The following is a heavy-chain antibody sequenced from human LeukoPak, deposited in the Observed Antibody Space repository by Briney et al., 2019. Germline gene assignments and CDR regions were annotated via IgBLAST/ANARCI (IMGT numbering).Heavy chain of an antibody. CDR3: AKDLRGYNYGYDY. J-gene: IGHJ4*02. CDR1: GFTFSSYG. V-gene: IGHV3-30*18. CDR2: ISYDGINK. Sequence: PGGSLRLSCAASGFTFSSYGIHWVRQAPGEGLEWVALISYDGINKSYADSVKGRFTISRDNSKNTLYLQMNSLRAEDTAVYYCAKDLRGYNYGYDYWGQGTLVTVSS. D-gene: IGHD5-18*01.